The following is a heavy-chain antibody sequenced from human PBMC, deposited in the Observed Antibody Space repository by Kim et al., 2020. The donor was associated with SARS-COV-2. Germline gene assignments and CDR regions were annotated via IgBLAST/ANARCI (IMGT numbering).Heavy chain of an antibody. J-gene: IGHJ4*01. V-gene: IGHV3-66*01. CDR3: ARSLDTAGVVARYYFDY. D-gene: IGHD5-18*01. Sequence: VKGTFTITRDNSKSTLYLQMNSMRAEDTAVYYCARSLDTAGVVARYYFDYWGHGTLVTVSS.